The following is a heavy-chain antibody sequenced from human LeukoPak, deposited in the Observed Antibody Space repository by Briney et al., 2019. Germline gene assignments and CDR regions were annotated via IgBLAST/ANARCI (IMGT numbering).Heavy chain of an antibody. J-gene: IGHJ4*02. V-gene: IGHV3-21*01. D-gene: IGHD2-2*01. Sequence: KTGGSLRLSCAASGFTFSSYAMNWVRQAPGKGLEWVSSIDSSSSYIYYADSVKGRFTISRANAKNTVYLQMNNLRAEDTAVYYCVSFYETYWGRGTLVTVSS. CDR2: IDSSSSYI. CDR3: VSFYETY. CDR1: GFTFSSYA.